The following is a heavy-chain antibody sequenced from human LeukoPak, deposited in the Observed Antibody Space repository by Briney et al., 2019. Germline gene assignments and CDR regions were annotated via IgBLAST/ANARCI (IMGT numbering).Heavy chain of an antibody. D-gene: IGHD1-26*01. Sequence: PSETLSLTCAVFGGSLSGYYWSWIRQPPGKGLEWIAEINRSGSPNYNPSLKSRVTISVDTSRNQFSLKLSSVTAADTAVYYCARGRNSGSYYSDAFDIWGQGTMVTVSS. J-gene: IGHJ3*02. CDR2: INRSGSP. CDR1: GGSLSGYY. CDR3: ARGRNSGSYYSDAFDI. V-gene: IGHV4-34*01.